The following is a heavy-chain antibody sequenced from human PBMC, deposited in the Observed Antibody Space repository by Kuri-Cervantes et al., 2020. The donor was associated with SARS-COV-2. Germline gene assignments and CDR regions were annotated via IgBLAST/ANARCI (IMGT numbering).Heavy chain of an antibody. CDR2: IIPMLGTA. CDR3: ARGGWKRGNCSGGSCYSQGSNWFDP. D-gene: IGHD2-15*01. Sequence: SVKVSCKASGGTFSSYAISWVRQAPGQGPEWMGGIIPMLGTANYAQKFQGRVTITADESTSTAYMELSSLRSEDTAVYYCARGGWKRGNCSGGSCYSQGSNWFDPWGQGTLVTVSS. J-gene: IGHJ5*02. CDR1: GGTFSSYA. V-gene: IGHV1-69*13.